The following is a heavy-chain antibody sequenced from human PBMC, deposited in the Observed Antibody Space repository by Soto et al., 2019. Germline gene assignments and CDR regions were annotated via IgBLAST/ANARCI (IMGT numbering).Heavy chain of an antibody. Sequence: GASVKVSCKASHYTFTSYAISWVRQAPGQGLEWMGWISAYNGNTNYPQKVQGRVTMTTDTSTSTAYMELRSLRSDDTAVYYCARADITNYGVFDYWGQGTQVTVSS. CDR3: ARADITNYGVFDY. CDR1: HYTFTSYA. V-gene: IGHV1-18*01. J-gene: IGHJ4*02. D-gene: IGHD3-10*01. CDR2: ISAYNGNT.